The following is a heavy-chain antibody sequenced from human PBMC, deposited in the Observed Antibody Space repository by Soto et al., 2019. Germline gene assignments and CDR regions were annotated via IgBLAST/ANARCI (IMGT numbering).Heavy chain of an antibody. J-gene: IGHJ5*02. CDR3: ARDTGGFDN. Sequence: EVQSLESGGGLVQPGGSLRLSCVASGFSFSRYSMNWVRQAPGKGLDWVAYLSGSSSSSVYYADSVKGRFTISRDNAKNSVYLQMNSVRAEDTGVYYCARDTGGFDNWGQGTLVTVSS. CDR1: GFSFSRYS. CDR2: LSGSSSSSV. V-gene: IGHV3-48*01. D-gene: IGHD3-16*01.